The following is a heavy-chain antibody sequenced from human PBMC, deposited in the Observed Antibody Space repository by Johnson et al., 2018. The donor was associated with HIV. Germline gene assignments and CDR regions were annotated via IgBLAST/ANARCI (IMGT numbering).Heavy chain of an antibody. CDR3: AREPLVPDGFDI. CDR2: INWNGGST. Sequence: VQLVESGGGVVQSGRSLRLSCSASGFTFSSYAIHWVRQAPGKGLEWVSGINWNGGSTGYADSVKGRFTISRDNAKNSLYLQMNSLRAEDTAVFYCAREPLVPDGFDIWGQGTMVTVSS. V-gene: IGHV3-20*04. CDR1: GFTFSSYA. J-gene: IGHJ3*02. D-gene: IGHD6-13*01.